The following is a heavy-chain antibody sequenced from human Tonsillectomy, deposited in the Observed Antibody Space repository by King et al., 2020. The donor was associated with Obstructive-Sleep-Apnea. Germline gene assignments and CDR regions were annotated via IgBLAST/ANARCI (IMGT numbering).Heavy chain of an antibody. J-gene: IGHJ4*02. V-gene: IGHV4-38-2*02. Sequence: LQLQESGPGLVKPSETLSLTCTVSGYSISSDYYWGWIRQPPGKGLEWIATIYHSGSTYYNPSLKSRVTISVDTSKNQFSLRLRSVTAADTPVYYCARVGPTQTDYWGQGTLVTVSS. CDR1: GYSISSDYY. D-gene: IGHD3-16*01. CDR3: ARVGPTQTDY. CDR2: IYHSGST.